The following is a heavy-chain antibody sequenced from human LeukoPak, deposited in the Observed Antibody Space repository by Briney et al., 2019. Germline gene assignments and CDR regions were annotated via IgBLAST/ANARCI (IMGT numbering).Heavy chain of an antibody. Sequence: SETLSLTCTVSGGSISSYYWSWIRQPPGKGLEWIGYIYYSGSTNYNPSLKNRVTISVDTSKNQFSLKLSSVTAADTAVYYCARNSDYYGSGSYDYWGQGTLVTVSS. J-gene: IGHJ4*02. V-gene: IGHV4-59*01. CDR2: IYYSGST. CDR3: ARNSDYYGSGSYDY. CDR1: GGSISSYY. D-gene: IGHD3-10*01.